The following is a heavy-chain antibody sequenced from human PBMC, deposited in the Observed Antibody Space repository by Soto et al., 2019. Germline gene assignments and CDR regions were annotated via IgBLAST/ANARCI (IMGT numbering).Heavy chain of an antibody. CDR2: IIPIFGTA. J-gene: IGHJ3*02. V-gene: IGHV1-69*13. Sequence: SVKVSCKASGGTFSSYAISWVRQAPGQGLEWMGGIIPIFGTANYAQKFQGRVTITADESTSTAYMELSSLRSEDTAVYYCARDCSGGSCYKDDAFDIWGQGTMVTVSS. CDR3: ARDCSGGSCYKDDAFDI. D-gene: IGHD2-15*01. CDR1: GGTFSSYA.